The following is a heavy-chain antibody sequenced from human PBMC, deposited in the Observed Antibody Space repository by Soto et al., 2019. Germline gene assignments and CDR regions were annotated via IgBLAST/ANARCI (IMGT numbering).Heavy chain of an antibody. CDR1: GFTFSNAW. CDR2: IKSKTDGGTT. CDR3: TTDRLDIVLMVYATWRDFDY. J-gene: IGHJ4*02. V-gene: IGHV3-15*07. Sequence: GGSLRLSCAASGFTFSNAWMNWVRQAPGKGLEWVGRIKSKTDGGTTDYAAPVKGRFTISRDDSKNTLYLQMNSLKTEDTAVYYCTTDRLDIVLMVYATWRDFDYWGQGTLVTVSS. D-gene: IGHD2-8*01.